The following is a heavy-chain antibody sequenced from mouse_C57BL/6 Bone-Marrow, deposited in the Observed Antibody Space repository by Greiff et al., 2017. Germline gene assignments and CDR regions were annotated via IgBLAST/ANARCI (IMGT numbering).Heavy chain of an antibody. Sequence: EVKVVESGGGLVKPGGSLKLSCAASGFTFSSYTMSWVRQTPEKRLQWVAAISGGGGNTYYPDSVKGRFTISRDNDKNLLYLQMSSLRSEDTDLYYCSRQVTTVLATKYFDVWGTGTTVTVSS. D-gene: IGHD1-1*01. CDR3: SRQVTTVLATKYFDV. CDR1: GFTFSSYT. J-gene: IGHJ1*03. V-gene: IGHV5-9*01. CDR2: ISGGGGNT.